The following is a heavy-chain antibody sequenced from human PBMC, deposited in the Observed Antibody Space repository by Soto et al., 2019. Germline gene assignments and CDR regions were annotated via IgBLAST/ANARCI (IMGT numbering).Heavy chain of an antibody. CDR1: GFTFSSYS. V-gene: IGHV3-21*01. D-gene: IGHD3-3*01. CDR2: ISSSSSYI. J-gene: IGHJ6*02. Sequence: GGSLRLSCAASGFTFSSYSMNWVRQAPGKGLEWVSSISSSSSYIYYADSVKGRFTISRDNAKNSLYLQMNSLRAEDTAVYYCARDQLPSITIFGEQTYGMDVWGQGTTVTVSS. CDR3: ARDQLPSITIFGEQTYGMDV.